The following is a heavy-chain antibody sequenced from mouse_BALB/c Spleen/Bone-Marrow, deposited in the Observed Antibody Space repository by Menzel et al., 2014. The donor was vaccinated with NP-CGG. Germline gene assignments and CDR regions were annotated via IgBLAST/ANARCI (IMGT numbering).Heavy chain of an antibody. CDR1: GYAFTNYL. V-gene: IGHV1-54*03. D-gene: IGHD3-2*01. CDR3: AREWTARAVDY. J-gene: IGHJ2*01. CDR2: ISPGSGGA. Sequence: VMLVESGAELVRPGTSVKVSCKASGYAFTNYLIEWVKQRPVQGLEWIGVISPGSGGANYNAKFKGKATLTADKSSSTAYMQLSSLTSDDSAVYFCAREWTARAVDYWGQGTTLTVSS.